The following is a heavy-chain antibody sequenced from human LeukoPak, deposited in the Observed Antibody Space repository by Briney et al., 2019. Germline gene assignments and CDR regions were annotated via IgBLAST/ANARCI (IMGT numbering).Heavy chain of an antibody. CDR2: ISGSGGST. CDR3: AKEDYGGNSAQYGGAC. D-gene: IGHD4-23*01. V-gene: IGHV3-23*01. Sequence: GGSLRLSCAVSGFTFSSYAMSWVRQAPGKGLEWVSAISGSGGSTYYADSVKGRFTISRDNSKNTLYLQMNSQRAEDTAVYYCAKEDYGGNSAQYGGACWGQGTLVTVSS. J-gene: IGHJ4*02. CDR1: GFTFSSYA.